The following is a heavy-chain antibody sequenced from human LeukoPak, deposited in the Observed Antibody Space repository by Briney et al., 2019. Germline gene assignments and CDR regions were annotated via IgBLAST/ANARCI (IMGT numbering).Heavy chain of an antibody. CDR1: GFTFSSYS. D-gene: IGHD1-26*01. CDR2: ISYDGSSK. J-gene: IGHJ4*02. V-gene: IGHV3-30-3*01. CDR3: ARDSELPYFDY. Sequence: GKSLRLSCAASGFTFSSYSIHWVRQAPGKGLEWVAVISYDGSSKDYADSVTGRFTISRDNAKNSLYLQMNSLTDEDTAVYYCARDSELPYFDYWGQGTLVTVSS.